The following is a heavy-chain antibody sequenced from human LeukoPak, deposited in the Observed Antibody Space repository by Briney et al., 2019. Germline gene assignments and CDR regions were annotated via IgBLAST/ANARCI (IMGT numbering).Heavy chain of an antibody. D-gene: IGHD4-23*01. V-gene: IGHV3-23*01. CDR2: ISSSADST. J-gene: IGHJ4*02. Sequence: PGGSLRLSCAASGFTFSSYAMSWVRQAPGKGLAWVSVISSSADSTYYADSVKGRFTISRDNSKNTLYLQMNNLRAEDTAVYYCAKPLEKYTYGGNFDYWGRGILVTVSS. CDR3: AKPLEKYTYGGNFDY. CDR1: GFTFSSYA.